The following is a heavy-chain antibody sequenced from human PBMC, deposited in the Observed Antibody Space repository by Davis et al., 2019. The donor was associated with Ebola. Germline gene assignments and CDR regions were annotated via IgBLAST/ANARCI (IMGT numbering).Heavy chain of an antibody. V-gene: IGHV3-23*01. D-gene: IGHD1-14*01. J-gene: IGHJ6*02. CDR3: ARGGETVTGTASHGMDV. CDR2: LSGSGGLS. CDR1: GFTFGDYA. Sequence: PGGSLRLSCTASGFTFGDYAMSWFRQAPGKGLEWVSALSGSGGLSYYADSVRGRFTISRDNSKNTLYLQMDSLTAEDTAIYYCARGGETVTGTASHGMDVWGQGTTVTVSS.